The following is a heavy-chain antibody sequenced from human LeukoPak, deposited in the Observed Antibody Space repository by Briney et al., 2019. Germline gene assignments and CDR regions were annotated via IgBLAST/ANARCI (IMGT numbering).Heavy chain of an antibody. V-gene: IGHV4-59*01. CDR3: ARERIPYSSSPGAFDI. J-gene: IGHJ3*02. Sequence: PSETLSLTCTVSGGSISSYYWSWIRQPPGKGLEWIGYIYYSGSTNYNPSLKSRVTISVDTSKNQFSLKLSSVTAADTAVYYCARERIPYSSSPGAFDIWDQGTMVTVSS. D-gene: IGHD6-6*01. CDR2: IYYSGST. CDR1: GGSISSYY.